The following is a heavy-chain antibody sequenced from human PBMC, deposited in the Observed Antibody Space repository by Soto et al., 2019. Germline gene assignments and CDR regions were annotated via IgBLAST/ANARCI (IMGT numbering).Heavy chain of an antibody. D-gene: IGHD3-10*01. V-gene: IGHV1-69*13. Sequence: SVKVSCKASGGTFSSYSISWVRQAPGQGLEWMGGIIPIFGTANYAQKFQGRVTITADESTSTAYMELSSLRSEDTAVYYCARSSGSGSYYNPDFDYWGQGTLVTVSS. J-gene: IGHJ4*02. CDR3: ARSSGSGSYYNPDFDY. CDR2: IIPIFGTA. CDR1: GGTFSSYS.